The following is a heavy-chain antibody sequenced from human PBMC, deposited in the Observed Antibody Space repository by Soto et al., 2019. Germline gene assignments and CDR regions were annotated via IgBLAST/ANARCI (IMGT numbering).Heavy chain of an antibody. CDR1: GCSISSGYYY. Sequence: TLSLTCTVSGCSISSGYYYWSWIRQPPGKGLEWIGYIYYSGSTYYNPSLKSRVTISVDTSKNQFSLKLSSVTAADTAVYYCARVAAQGITIFGGDAFDIWGQGTMVTVSS. V-gene: IGHV4-30-4*01. J-gene: IGHJ3*02. CDR2: IYYSGST. D-gene: IGHD3-3*01. CDR3: ARVAAQGITIFGGDAFDI.